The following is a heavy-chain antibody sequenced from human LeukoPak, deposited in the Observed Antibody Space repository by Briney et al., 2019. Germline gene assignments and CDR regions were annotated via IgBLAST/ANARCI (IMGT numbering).Heavy chain of an antibody. J-gene: IGHJ5*02. CDR2: INHSGST. CDR3: ARGALQDIVVVVAATRDWFDP. V-gene: IGHV4-34*01. CDR1: GGSFSGYY. Sequence: SETLSLTCAVYGGSFSGYYWSWIRQPPGKRLEWIGEINHSGSTNYNPSLKSRVTISVDTSKNQFSLKLSSVTAADTAVYYCARGALQDIVVVVAATRDWFDPWGQGTLVTVSS. D-gene: IGHD2-15*01.